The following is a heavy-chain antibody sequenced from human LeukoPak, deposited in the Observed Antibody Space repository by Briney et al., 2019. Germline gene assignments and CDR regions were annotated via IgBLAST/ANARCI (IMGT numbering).Heavy chain of an antibody. CDR3: ARWDRFHGV. J-gene: IGHJ4*02. CDR2: ISSSSSYI. D-gene: IGHD1-14*01. Sequence: PGGSLRLSCAASGFTFSSYSMNWVRQAPGKGLECVSSISSSSSYIYYANSVKGRFTISRDNAKTSLYLQMNSLGIEDTAVYYCARWDRFHGVWGQGTLVTVSS. V-gene: IGHV3-21*01. CDR1: GFTFSSYS.